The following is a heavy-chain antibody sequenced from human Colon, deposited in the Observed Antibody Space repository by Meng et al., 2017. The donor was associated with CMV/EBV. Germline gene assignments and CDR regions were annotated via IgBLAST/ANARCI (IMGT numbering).Heavy chain of an antibody. CDR3: ARDPGDGSD. CDR2: ITGSSSYM. V-gene: IGHV3-21*01. J-gene: IGHJ4*02. D-gene: IGHD2-15*01. CDR1: GFTFSSYS. Sequence: GALRLSCAASGFTFSSYSMNWVRQAPGKGLEWVSSITGSSSYMYYADSVKGRFTISRDNAKNSLYLQMNSLRAEDTAVYYCARDPGDGSDWGQGTLVTVSS.